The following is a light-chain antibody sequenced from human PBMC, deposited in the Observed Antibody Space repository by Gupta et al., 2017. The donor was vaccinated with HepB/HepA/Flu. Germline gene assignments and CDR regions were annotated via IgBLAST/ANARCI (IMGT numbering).Light chain of an antibody. CDR3: QQYGSSPPLT. CDR2: GAS. V-gene: IGKV3-20*01. CDR1: QSVSSSY. J-gene: IGKJ4*01. Sequence: IMLTQSPRPLSMATGERATLSCRASQSVSSSYLAWDQQNPGQAPRLLIYGASSRSTGRPDRISGSGSGTDFTLTISRLEPEDFAVYYCQQYGSSPPLTFGQGTKVEIK.